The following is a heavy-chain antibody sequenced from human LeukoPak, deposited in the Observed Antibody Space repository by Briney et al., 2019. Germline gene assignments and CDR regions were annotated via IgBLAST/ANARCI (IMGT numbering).Heavy chain of an antibody. CDR1: GGSISSYY. J-gene: IGHJ4*02. CDR3: ARHVRYYDILTGLTSYYFDY. CDR2: IYYSGST. Sequence: SETLSLTCTVSGGSISSYYWSWIRQPPGKGLEWIGYIYYSGSTNYNPSLKSRVTISGDTSKNQFSLKLSSVTAADTAVYYCARHVRYYDILTGLTSYYFDYWGQGTLVTVPS. D-gene: IGHD3-9*01. V-gene: IGHV4-59*08.